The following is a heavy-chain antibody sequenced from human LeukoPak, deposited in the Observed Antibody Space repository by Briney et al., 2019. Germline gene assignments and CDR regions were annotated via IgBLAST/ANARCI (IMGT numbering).Heavy chain of an antibody. J-gene: IGHJ4*02. CDR1: GGSISSYY. D-gene: IGHD3-22*01. Sequence: SETLSLTCTVSGGSISSYYWSWIRQPPGKGLEWIGYIYYSGSTNYNPSLKSRVTISVDTSKNQSSLKLSSVTAADTAVYYCARAYNYYDSSGYPSKYYFDYWGQGTLVTVSS. CDR3: ARAYNYYDSSGYPSKYYFDY. CDR2: IYYSGST. V-gene: IGHV4-59*01.